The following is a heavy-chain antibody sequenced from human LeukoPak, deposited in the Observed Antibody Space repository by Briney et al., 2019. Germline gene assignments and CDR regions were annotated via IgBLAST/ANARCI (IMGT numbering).Heavy chain of an antibody. CDR3: AKDLVRNSVHIVVVVAARASFDY. V-gene: IGHV3-23*01. CDR2: ISGSGGST. CDR1: GFTFSNYA. Sequence: PGGSLRLSCAASGFTFSNYAMSWVRQAPGKGLEWVSAISGSGGSTYYADSVKGRFTISRDNSKNTLYLQMNSLRAEDTAVYYCAKDLVRNSVHIVVVVAARASFDYWGQGTLVTVSS. D-gene: IGHD2-15*01. J-gene: IGHJ4*02.